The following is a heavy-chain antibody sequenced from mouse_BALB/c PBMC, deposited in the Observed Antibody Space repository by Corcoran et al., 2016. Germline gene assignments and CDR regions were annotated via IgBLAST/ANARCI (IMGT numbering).Heavy chain of an antibody. CDR2: INPYNDGT. Sequence: EVQLQQSGPELVKPGASVKMFCKASGYTFTSYDMHGGKQKPGQGLEWIGYINPYNDGTKYNEKFKGKATLTSAQSSSTAYMELSSLTSEDSAVYYCARGHYDYGRDDYWGQGTTLTVSS. J-gene: IGHJ2*01. V-gene: IGHV1S136*01. D-gene: IGHD2-4*01. CDR3: ARGHYDYGRDDY. CDR1: GYTFTSYD.